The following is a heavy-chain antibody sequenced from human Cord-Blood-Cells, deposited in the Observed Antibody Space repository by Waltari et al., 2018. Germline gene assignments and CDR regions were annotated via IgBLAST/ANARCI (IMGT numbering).Heavy chain of an antibody. V-gene: IGHV4-39*01. D-gene: IGHD2-2*01. Sequence: QLQLQASGPGLVKPSATLSPTWPVPGGPISSISYYWGWIPQPPGQGLEWIGSIDHRGSTYYNPSLKSRVPISVDTSKNQFSLKLSSVTAADTAVYYCASPGVASSTWGQGTLVTVSS. CDR1: GGPISSISYY. CDR3: ASPGVASST. J-gene: IGHJ5*02. CDR2: IDHRGST.